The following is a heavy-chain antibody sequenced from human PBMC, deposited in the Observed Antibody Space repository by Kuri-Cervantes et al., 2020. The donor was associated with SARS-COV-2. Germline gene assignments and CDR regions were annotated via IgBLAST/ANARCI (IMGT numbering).Heavy chain of an antibody. CDR3: ALLGGTIIKALGWFDP. CDR2: INPNLGTT. Sequence: ASVKVSCMASGDTFSSYYMRWVRQAPGQGLEWMGGINPNLGTTNYAQKFQGRVTMTGDTSTSTAYMELSRLRSDDTAVYYCALLGGTIIKALGWFDPWGQGTLVTVSS. V-gene: IGHV1-2*02. CDR1: GDTFSSYY. D-gene: IGHD3-10*01. J-gene: IGHJ5*02.